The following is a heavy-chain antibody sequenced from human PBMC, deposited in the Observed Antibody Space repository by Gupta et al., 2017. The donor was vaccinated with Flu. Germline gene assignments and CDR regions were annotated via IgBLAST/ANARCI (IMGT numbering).Heavy chain of an antibody. Sequence: EVQLVESGGGLVQPGGSLRLSCATSGFTVSSNEISWVRQPPGKGLEWVSIFYSGGTAYYADSVEGRFTLSRDNSKNTMYFQMNTLRAEDTAVYYCAREGRGGYYGLDVWGQGTTVTVSS. V-gene: IGHV3-66*01. CDR3: AREGRGGYYGLDV. CDR1: GFTVSSNE. J-gene: IGHJ6*02. CDR2: FYSGGTA.